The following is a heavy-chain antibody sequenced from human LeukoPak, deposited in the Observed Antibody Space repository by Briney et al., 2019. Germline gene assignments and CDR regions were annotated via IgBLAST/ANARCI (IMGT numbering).Heavy chain of an antibody. CDR2: IIPILGIA. V-gene: IGHV1-69*04. CDR3: AARYCSSTSCYTRSYYYYYGMDV. D-gene: IGHD2-2*02. Sequence: SVTVSCKASGGTFSSYAISWVRQAPGQGLEWMGRIIPILGIANYAQKFQGRVTITADKSTSTAYMGLSSLRSEDTAVYYCAARYCSSTSCYTRSYYYYYGMDVWGQGTTVTVSS. CDR1: GGTFSSYA. J-gene: IGHJ6*02.